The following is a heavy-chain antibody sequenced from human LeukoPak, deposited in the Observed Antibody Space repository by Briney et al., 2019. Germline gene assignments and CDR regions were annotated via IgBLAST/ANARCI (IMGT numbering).Heavy chain of an antibody. CDR3: ARGGTTRKGPFDY. Sequence: GGSLRLSCAASGFTFSSYWMTWVRQAPGKGLEWVANIKQDESEKYYVDSVKGRFTISRDNAKNTLFLQMNSLRAEDTAVYYCARGGTTRKGPFDYWGQGTRVTVSS. J-gene: IGHJ4*02. CDR1: GFTFSSYW. CDR2: IKQDESEK. V-gene: IGHV3-7*01. D-gene: IGHD1-1*01.